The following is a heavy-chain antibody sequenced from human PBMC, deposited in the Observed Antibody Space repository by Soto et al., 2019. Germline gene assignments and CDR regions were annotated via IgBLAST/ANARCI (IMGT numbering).Heavy chain of an antibody. Sequence: SETRSLTCTVSGGSISSYYWSWIRQPPGKGLEWIGYIYYSGSTNYNPSLKSRVTISVDTSKNQFSLKLSSVTAADTAVYYCARVPDYYDSSGHFDYWGQGTLVTVSS. J-gene: IGHJ4*02. CDR1: GGSISSYY. V-gene: IGHV4-59*08. CDR2: IYYSGST. D-gene: IGHD3-22*01. CDR3: ARVPDYYDSSGHFDY.